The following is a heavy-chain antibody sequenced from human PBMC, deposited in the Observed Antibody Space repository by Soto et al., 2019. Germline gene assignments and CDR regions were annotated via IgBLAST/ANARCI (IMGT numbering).Heavy chain of an antibody. V-gene: IGHV3-15*01. J-gene: IGHJ4*02. CDR3: TTHYYDSSGYYRH. D-gene: IGHD3-22*01. Sequence: GGSLRLSCAASGFTFSNAWMSWVRQAPGKGLEWVGRIKSKTDGGTTDYAAPVKGRFTISRDDSKNTLYLQMNSLKTEDTAVYYWTTHYYDSSGYYRHCGQGTLVTVPS. CDR2: IKSKTDGGTT. CDR1: GFTFSNAW.